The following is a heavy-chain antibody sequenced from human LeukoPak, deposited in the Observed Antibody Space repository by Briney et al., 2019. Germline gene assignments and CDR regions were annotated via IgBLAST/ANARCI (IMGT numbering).Heavy chain of an antibody. D-gene: IGHD5-12*01. CDR3: AKSEGERGYSGYDWPCY. V-gene: IGHV3-23*01. CDR2: ISGSGGST. Sequence: PGGSLRLSCAASGFTFSSYAMSWVRQAPGKGLEWVSAISGSGGSTYYADSVKGRFTIPRDNSKNTLYLQMNSLRAEDTAVYYCAKSEGERGYSGYDWPCYWGQGTLVTVSS. J-gene: IGHJ4*02. CDR1: GFTFSSYA.